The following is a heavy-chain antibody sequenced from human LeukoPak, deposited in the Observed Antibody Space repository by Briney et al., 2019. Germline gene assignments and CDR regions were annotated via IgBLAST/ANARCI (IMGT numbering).Heavy chain of an antibody. V-gene: IGHV1-3*01. CDR3: ARDLMESTSSTPMYTFDI. CDR2: INAGNGNT. J-gene: IGHJ3*02. Sequence: GASVKVSCKASGYTSTSYAMHWVRQAPGQRLEWMGWINAGNGNTKYSQKFQGRVTITRDTSASTAYMELSSLRSEDTAVYYCARDLMESTSSTPMYTFDIWGQGTMVTVSS. CDR1: GYTSTSYA. D-gene: IGHD6-6*01.